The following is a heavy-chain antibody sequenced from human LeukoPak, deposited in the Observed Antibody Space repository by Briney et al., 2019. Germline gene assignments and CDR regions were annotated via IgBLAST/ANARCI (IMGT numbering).Heavy chain of an antibody. CDR3: ARAAWFGEFILDY. Sequence: PGGSLRLSCAASGFTVSSNYMSWVRQAPGKGLEWVSVIYSGGSTYYADSVKGRFTISRDNSKNTLYLQMNSLRAEDTAVYYCARAAWFGEFILDYWGQGTLVTVSS. CDR2: IYSGGST. V-gene: IGHV3-66*01. D-gene: IGHD3-10*01. J-gene: IGHJ4*02. CDR1: GFTVSSNY.